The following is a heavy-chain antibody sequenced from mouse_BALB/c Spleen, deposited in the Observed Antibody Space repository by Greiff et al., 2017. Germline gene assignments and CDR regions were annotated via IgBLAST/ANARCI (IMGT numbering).Heavy chain of an antibody. J-gene: IGHJ2*01. V-gene: IGHV1-7*01. Sequence: QVHVKQSGAELAKPGASVKMSCKASGYTFTSYWMHWVKQRPGQGLEWIGYINPSTGYTEYNQKFKDKATLTADKSSSTAYMQLSSLTSEDSAVYYCARGITTATYGYWGQGTTLTVSS. CDR1: GYTFTSYW. CDR2: INPSTGYT. CDR3: ARGITTATYGY. D-gene: IGHD1-2*01.